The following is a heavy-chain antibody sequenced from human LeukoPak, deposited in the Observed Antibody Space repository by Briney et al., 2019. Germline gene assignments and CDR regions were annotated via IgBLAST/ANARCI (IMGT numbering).Heavy chain of an antibody. D-gene: IGHD3-10*01. CDR1: GYTFTGYY. J-gene: IGHJ4*02. CDR2: INPDSGGT. V-gene: IGHV1-2*02. CDR3: ALMLRGVIYHFDS. Sequence: GASVKVSCKASGYTFTGYYMHWVRQAPGQGPEWMGWINPDSGGTNYARKFEGRVTMTRDTSISTDYRELSRLKSDDTAVYYCALMLRGVIYHFDSWGQGTLVTVSP.